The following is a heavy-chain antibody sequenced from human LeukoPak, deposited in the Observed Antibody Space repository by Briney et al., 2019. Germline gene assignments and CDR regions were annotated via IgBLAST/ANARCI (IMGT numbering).Heavy chain of an antibody. J-gene: IGHJ4*02. CDR2: INPSGGST. CDR3: ARVRDGYKLYPFDY. D-gene: IGHD5-24*01. CDR1: GGTFSSYA. V-gene: IGHV1-46*01. Sequence: ASVKVSCKASGGTFSSYAISWVRQAPGQGLEWMGIINPSGGSTSYAQKFQGRVTMTRDMSTSTVYMELSSLRSEDTAVYYCARVRDGYKLYPFDYWGQGTLVTVSS.